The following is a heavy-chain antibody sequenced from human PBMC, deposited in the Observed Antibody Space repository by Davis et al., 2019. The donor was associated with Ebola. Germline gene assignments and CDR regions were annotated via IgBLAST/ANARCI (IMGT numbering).Heavy chain of an antibody. CDR3: ARDGENYSDLDY. CDR2: ISNSGAHR. J-gene: IGHJ4*02. D-gene: IGHD3-10*01. V-gene: IGHV3-21*01. CDR1: GFTFDTYD. Sequence: PGGSLRLSCAASGFTFDTYDMNWVLQAPGKGLEWVASISNSGAHRNYADSLQGRFTVARDNANNELYLQMNSRRAEDTAVYYCARDGENYSDLDYWGQGTLVTVSS.